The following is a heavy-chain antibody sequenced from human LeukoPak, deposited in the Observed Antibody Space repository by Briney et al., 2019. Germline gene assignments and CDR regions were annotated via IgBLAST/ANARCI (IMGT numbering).Heavy chain of an antibody. Sequence: GGFLRLSCEASGFTFSRAAMTWVRQTPGKGLDWVSSISSSGNTYYADSVKGRFTISRDNSKNMLYLQMNSLRAEDTAVYYCVKGRISEDGLDFWGQGTLVTVSS. CDR1: GFTFSRAA. V-gene: IGHV3-23*01. CDR3: VKGRISEDGLDF. J-gene: IGHJ4*02. CDR2: ISSSGNT. D-gene: IGHD6-13*01.